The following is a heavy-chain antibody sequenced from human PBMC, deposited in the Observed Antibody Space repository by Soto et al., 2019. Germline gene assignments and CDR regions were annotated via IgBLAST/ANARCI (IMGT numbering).Heavy chain of an antibody. V-gene: IGHV3-23*01. CDR2: IISTGIST. Sequence: EVQILESGGGLIQPGGSLRLSCAASGFSFSTFAMTWVRQAPGKGLEWVSTIISTGISTYYADSVKGRFTISRANSKNTLYLRMSSLRAGDSAVYYCAKGNYGDYGGFDPWGRGTLVTVSS. J-gene: IGHJ5*02. D-gene: IGHD4-17*01. CDR1: GFSFSTFA. CDR3: AKGNYGDYGGFDP.